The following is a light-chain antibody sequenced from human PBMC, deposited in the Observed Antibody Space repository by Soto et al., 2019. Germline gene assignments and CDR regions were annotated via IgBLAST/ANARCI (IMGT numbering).Light chain of an antibody. Sequence: QSVLTQPPSASGSPGQSVTISCTGTSNDVGAYKYVSWYQQHPGKAPKLMIFDVSKRPSGVPDRFSGSKSGNTASLTVSGLQAEDEADYYCSSYAGANSVIFGGGTKVTVX. CDR1: SNDVGAYKY. J-gene: IGLJ2*01. CDR2: DVS. V-gene: IGLV2-8*01. CDR3: SSYAGANSVI.